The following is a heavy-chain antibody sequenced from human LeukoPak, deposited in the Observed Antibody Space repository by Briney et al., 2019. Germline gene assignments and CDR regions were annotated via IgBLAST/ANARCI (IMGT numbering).Heavy chain of an antibody. CDR3: ARLAGSAFDI. D-gene: IGHD6-13*01. CDR1: GFTFSSYS. V-gene: IGHV3-48*01. J-gene: IGHJ3*02. CDR2: ISSSSSTI. Sequence: GGSLRLSCAASGFTFSSYSMNWVRQAPGEGLEWVSYISSSSSTIYYADSVKGRFTISRDNAKNSLYLQMNSLRAEDTAVYYCARLAGSAFDIWGQGTMVTVSS.